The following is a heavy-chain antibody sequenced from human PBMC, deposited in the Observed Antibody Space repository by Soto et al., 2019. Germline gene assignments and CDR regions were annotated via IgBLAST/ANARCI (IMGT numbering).Heavy chain of an antibody. Sequence: QVQLQESGPGLVKPSETLSLTCTVSGGSISSYYWSWIRQPPGKGLEWIGYIYYSGSTNYNPSLKRRVAISVNASTIKSSLKLSSVTAADTAVYYCARTVSSPSKTVYGTWGMDVWGQGTTVTVSS. CDR3: ARTVSSPSKTVYGTWGMDV. D-gene: IGHD4-17*01. V-gene: IGHV4-59*01. CDR1: GGSISSYY. J-gene: IGHJ6*02. CDR2: IYYSGST.